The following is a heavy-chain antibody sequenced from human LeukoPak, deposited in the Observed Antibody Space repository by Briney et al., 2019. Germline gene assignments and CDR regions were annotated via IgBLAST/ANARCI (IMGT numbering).Heavy chain of an antibody. J-gene: IGHJ6*02. CDR1: GGSFTDYF. CDR3: ARGRIAKIVVVHSFSYGMDV. D-gene: IGHD3-22*01. Sequence: PSETLSLTCTVFGGSFTDYFWTWIRHSPGKGLEWIGEINDYTGDTNYNPSLNRRVSISLEKSKNPSSLELRSVTAADTAVYYCARGRIAKIVVVHSFSYGMDVWGQGTTVTVSS. V-gene: IGHV4-34*01. CDR2: INDYTGDT.